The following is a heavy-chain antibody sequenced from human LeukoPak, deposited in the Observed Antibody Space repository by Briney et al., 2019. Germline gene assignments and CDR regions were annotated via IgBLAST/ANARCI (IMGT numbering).Heavy chain of an antibody. Sequence: GGSLRLSCAASGFTFSSYSMNWVRQAPGKGLEWVSYTSSSSSTIYYADSVKGRFTISRDNAKNSLYLQMNSLRAEDTAVYYCALAGYSAPFDYWGQGTLVTVSS. J-gene: IGHJ4*02. CDR2: TSSSSSTI. V-gene: IGHV3-48*01. CDR3: ALAGYSAPFDY. CDR1: GFTFSSYS. D-gene: IGHD4-23*01.